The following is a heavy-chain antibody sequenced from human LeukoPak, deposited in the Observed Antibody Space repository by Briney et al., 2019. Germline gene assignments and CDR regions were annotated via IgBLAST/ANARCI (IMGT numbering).Heavy chain of an antibody. J-gene: IGHJ4*02. Sequence: ASVKVSCKASGATLSSNVINWVRHRPGQGLEWMGGIIPLFGTPNYAQRFQGRLTITADESTNTVYMELSSLRFDDTAVYYCASLPETYSSGLYTVDYWGQGTLLTVSS. D-gene: IGHD6-19*01. CDR3: ASLPETYSSGLYTVDY. CDR1: GATLSSNV. CDR2: IIPLFGTP. V-gene: IGHV1-69*01.